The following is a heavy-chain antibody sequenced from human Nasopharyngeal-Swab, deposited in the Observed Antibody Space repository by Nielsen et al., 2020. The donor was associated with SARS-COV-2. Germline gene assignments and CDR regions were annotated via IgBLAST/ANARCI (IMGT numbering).Heavy chain of an antibody. CDR3: AMSIAVAGTGWFDP. D-gene: IGHD6-19*01. CDR2: INPNSGGT. V-gene: IGHV1-2*06. Sequence: WVRQETGQGLEWMGRINPNSGGTNYAQKFQGRVTMTRDTSISTAYMELSRLRSDDTAVYYCAMSIAVAGTGWFDPWGQGTLVTVSS. J-gene: IGHJ5*02.